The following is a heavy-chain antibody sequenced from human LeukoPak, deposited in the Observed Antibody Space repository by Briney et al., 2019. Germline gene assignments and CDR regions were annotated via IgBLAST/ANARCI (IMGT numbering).Heavy chain of an antibody. J-gene: IGHJ6*02. V-gene: IGHV3-43*02. D-gene: IGHD2-15*01. CDR1: GFTFDDFA. CDR2: ITGDGYST. Sequence: GGSLRLSCAASGFTFDDFAMHWVRQAPGKGLEWVSLITGDGYSTNYADSVKGRFTISRDNSKNSLYLQMNSLRSEDTALYYCAKECIGGWLDYYFGMDVWGHGTTVTVSS. CDR3: AKECIGGWLDYYFGMDV.